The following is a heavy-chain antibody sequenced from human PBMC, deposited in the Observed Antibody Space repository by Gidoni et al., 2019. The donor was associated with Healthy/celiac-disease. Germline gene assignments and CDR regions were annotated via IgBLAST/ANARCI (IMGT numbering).Heavy chain of an antibody. J-gene: IGHJ4*02. Sequence: VQLLASWCGLVPPGVSLRLSCAASGFTFSRYAMRWVRQAPGKGLEWVSAMSGSGGSTYYADSGKGRGTISRENSKNTLYLQKNSLRAEETAGYYCAKDLEGKQLALFCDYWGQGTLVTVSS. CDR3: AKDLEGKQLALFCDY. CDR1: GFTFSRYA. V-gene: IGHV3-23*01. CDR2: MSGSGGST. D-gene: IGHD6-6*01.